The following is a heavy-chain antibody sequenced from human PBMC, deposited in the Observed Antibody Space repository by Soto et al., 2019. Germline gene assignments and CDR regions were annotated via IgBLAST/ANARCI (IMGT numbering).Heavy chain of an antibody. J-gene: IGHJ6*02. CDR1: GGTFSSYA. V-gene: IGHV1-69*01. CDR3: AHGVVYGDYPGTNYYGMDV. Sequence: SVKVSCEASGGTFSSYAISWVRQAPVQGLEWMGGIIPIFGTANYSQKFQGRVTITADESTSTAYMELSSLRSEDTAVYYCAHGVVYGDYPGTNYYGMDVWGQGTTVTVSS. D-gene: IGHD4-17*01. CDR2: IIPIFGTA.